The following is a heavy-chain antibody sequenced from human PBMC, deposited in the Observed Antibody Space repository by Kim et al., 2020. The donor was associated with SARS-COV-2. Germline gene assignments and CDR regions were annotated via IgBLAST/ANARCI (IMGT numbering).Heavy chain of an antibody. CDR3: ARGRPDFRGAMGV. J-gene: IGHJ6*02. CDR1: GGSFTGYY. CDR2: IHPSGST. V-gene: IGHV4-34*01. Sequence: SETLSLTCAVYGGSFTGYYWSWIRQPPGKGLEWLGGIHPSGSTSYNPSLKSRVTISIDTSKNQLSLRLSSVTAADTAVYFCARGRPDFRGAMGVWGQGTTVTDSS. D-gene: IGHD3-10*01.